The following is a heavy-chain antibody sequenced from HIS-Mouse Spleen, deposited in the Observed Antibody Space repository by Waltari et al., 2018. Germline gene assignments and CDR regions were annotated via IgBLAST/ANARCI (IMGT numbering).Heavy chain of an antibody. D-gene: IGHD3-10*01. CDR2: IWYDGSNK. V-gene: IGHV3-33*01. CDR3: ARDLAYGSDLGY. Sequence: QVQLVESGGGVVQPGRSLRLSCAASGFTFSSYGMPWVRQAPGKGLEWVAVIWYDGSNKYYADSVKGRFTISRDNSKNTLYLQMNSLRAEDTAVYYCARDLAYGSDLGYWGQGTLVTVSS. CDR1: GFTFSSYG. J-gene: IGHJ4*02.